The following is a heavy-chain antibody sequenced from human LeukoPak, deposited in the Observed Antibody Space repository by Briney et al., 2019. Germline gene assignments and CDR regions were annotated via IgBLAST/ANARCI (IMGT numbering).Heavy chain of an antibody. V-gene: IGHV3-48*04. CDR3: GREDCNNVRCYGASDA. J-gene: IGHJ5*02. CDR1: GFTFSSHN. D-gene: IGHD2-2*01. CDR2: ISDSSITM. Sequence: GGSLRLSCAASGFTFSSHNMVWVRQPPGKGLEWISYISDSSITMYYADSVKGRFTISRDNAKNSLSLQMNSLRGEDTAVYYCGREDCNNVRCYGASDAWGQGTLVTVSS.